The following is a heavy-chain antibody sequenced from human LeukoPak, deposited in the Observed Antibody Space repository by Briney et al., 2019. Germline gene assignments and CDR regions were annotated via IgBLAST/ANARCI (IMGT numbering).Heavy chain of an antibody. CDR3: ARGPWDTAMGILGY. J-gene: IGHJ4*02. V-gene: IGHV1-2*02. CDR2: INPNSGGT. CDR1: GYTFTGYY. Sequence: GASVKVSCKASGYTFTGYYMHWVRQAPGQGLEWMGWINPNSGGTNYAQKFQGRVTITRDTSASTAYMELSSLRSEDTAVYYCARGPWDTAMGILGYWGQGTLVTVSS. D-gene: IGHD5-18*01.